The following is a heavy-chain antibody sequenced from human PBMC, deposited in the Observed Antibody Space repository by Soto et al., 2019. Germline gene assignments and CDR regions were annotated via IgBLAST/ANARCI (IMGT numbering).Heavy chain of an antibody. V-gene: IGHV3-73*01. Sequence: PGGSLRLSCAASGFTFSGSAMHWVRQASGKGLEWVGRIRSKANSYATAYAASVKGRFTISRDDSKNTAYLQMNSLKTEDSAVYYCTRMENSGYDWGQGTLVTVSS. CDR2: IRSKANSYAT. CDR1: GFTFSGSA. CDR3: TRMENSGYD. J-gene: IGHJ4*02. D-gene: IGHD5-12*01.